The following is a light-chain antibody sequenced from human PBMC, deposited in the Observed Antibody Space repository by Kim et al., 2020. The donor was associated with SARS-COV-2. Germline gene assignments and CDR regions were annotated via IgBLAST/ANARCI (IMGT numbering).Light chain of an antibody. CDR2: QAS. Sequence: SLSPGQTTSITGSGDKLGNKYACWYQQNPGQSPVLVIYQASKPPSGIPERFSGSNTGNTATLTISGTQAMDDANYYCQAWDSSTCVFGGGTQLTVL. J-gene: IGLJ7*01. CDR3: QAWDSSTCV. CDR1: KLGNKY. V-gene: IGLV3-1*01.